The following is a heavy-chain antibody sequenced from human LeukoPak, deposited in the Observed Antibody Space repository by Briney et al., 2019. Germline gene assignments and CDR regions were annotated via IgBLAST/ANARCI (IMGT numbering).Heavy chain of an antibody. D-gene: IGHD6-13*01. CDR2: IKQDGSVI. CDR3: ARIGYSSSSLDY. V-gene: IGHV3-7*01. Sequence: GGSLRLSRAASGFTFSSYAMHWVRQAPGKGLEWVANIKQDGSVIYYGDSVKGQFTISRDNAKNSLYLQMNSLRDEDTAVYYCARIGYSSSSLDYWGQGTLVTVSS. J-gene: IGHJ4*02. CDR1: GFTFSSYA.